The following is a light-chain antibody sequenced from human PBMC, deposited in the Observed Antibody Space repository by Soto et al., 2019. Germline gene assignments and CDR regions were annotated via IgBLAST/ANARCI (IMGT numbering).Light chain of an antibody. CDR1: QSVFYSSNNKNY. J-gene: IGKJ2*01. Sequence: DIVMTQSPDSLAVSLGERATINCKSSQSVFYSSNNKNYLAWYQQKPGQPPKLLIYWASTRESGVPDRFSGSGSGTGFTLTISSLQAEDVAVYYCQQYYSTPYTFGQATKLDIK. V-gene: IGKV4-1*01. CDR3: QQYYSTPYT. CDR2: WAS.